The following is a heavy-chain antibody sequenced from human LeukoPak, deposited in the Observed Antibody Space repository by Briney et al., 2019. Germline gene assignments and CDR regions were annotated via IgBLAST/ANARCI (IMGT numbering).Heavy chain of an antibody. Sequence: SETLSLTCAVYGGSFSGYYWSWIRQPPGKGLEWIGEINHSGSTNYNPSLKSRVTISVDTSKYQFSLKLSSVTAADTAVYYCARSKYYYGSGSYLSPEPLCYYYGMDVWGKGTTVTVSS. CDR3: ARSKYYYGSGSYLSPEPLCYYYGMDV. D-gene: IGHD3-10*01. CDR1: GGSFSGYY. V-gene: IGHV4-34*01. J-gene: IGHJ6*04. CDR2: INHSGST.